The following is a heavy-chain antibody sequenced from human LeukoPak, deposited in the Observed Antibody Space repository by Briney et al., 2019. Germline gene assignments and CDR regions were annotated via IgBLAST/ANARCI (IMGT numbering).Heavy chain of an antibody. CDR1: NYSISTDYY. D-gene: IGHD5-18*01. J-gene: IGHJ4*02. CDR2: MYHSGST. V-gene: IGHV4-38-2*02. Sequence: SETLSLTCTVSNYSISTDYYWGWIRQPPGKGLEWIGTMYHSGSTNYNPSLKSRVTISVDTSKNQFSLKLSSVTAADTALYYCARENGYRYDYWGQGTLVTVSS. CDR3: ARENGYRYDY.